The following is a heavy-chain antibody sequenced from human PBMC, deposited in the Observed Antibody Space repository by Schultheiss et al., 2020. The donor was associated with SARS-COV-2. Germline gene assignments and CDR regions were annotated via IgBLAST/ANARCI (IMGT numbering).Heavy chain of an antibody. Sequence: SETLSLTCTVSGGSISSSSYYWGWIRQPPGKGLEWIGSIYYSGSTYYNPSLKSRVTISVDTSKNQFSLKLSSVTAADTAVYYCARLSSSRYPLYYYYMDVWGKGTTVTVSS. CDR3: ARLSSSRYPLYYYYMDV. CDR2: IYYSGST. D-gene: IGHD6-13*01. V-gene: IGHV4-39*01. J-gene: IGHJ6*03. CDR1: GGSISSSSYY.